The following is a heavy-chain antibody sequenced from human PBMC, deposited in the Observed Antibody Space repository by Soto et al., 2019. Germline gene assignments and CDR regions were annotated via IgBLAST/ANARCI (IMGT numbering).Heavy chain of an antibody. CDR1: GGAISGYY. CDR2: VYYSGGA. V-gene: IGHV4-59*01. J-gene: IGHJ4*02. Sequence: SETLSLTCTVSGGAISGYYWSWIRQPPGKGLERIGNVYYSGGAKYNPSVKRRVSISVDTCKNQFSLNLSSVTAASSATYYCARGTRALITSFFAYWGQG. D-gene: IGHD1-20*01. CDR3: ARGTRALITSFFAY.